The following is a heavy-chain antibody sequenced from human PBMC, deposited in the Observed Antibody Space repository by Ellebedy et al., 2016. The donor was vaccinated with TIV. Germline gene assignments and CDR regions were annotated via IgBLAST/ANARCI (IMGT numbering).Heavy chain of an antibody. V-gene: IGHV1-46*01. Sequence: ASVKVSCXASGYTFTNYYIHWVRQAPGQGLEWLGIMNPSGGSTNYAQKLQGRLTMTRDTSTNTVYMELSSLRSEDTAVYYCARDNFCGSSSCSRFAYWGQGTLVTVSS. D-gene: IGHD2-15*01. J-gene: IGHJ4*02. CDR3: ARDNFCGSSSCSRFAY. CDR2: MNPSGGST. CDR1: GYTFTNYY.